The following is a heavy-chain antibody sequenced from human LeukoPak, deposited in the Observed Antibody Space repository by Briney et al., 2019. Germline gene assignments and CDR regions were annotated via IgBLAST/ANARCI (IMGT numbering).Heavy chain of an antibody. CDR1: GFTFSSYW. Sequence: GGSLRLSCAASGFTFSSYWMHWVRQAPRKGLVWVSRINSDGSSTSYADSVKGRFTISRDNAKNTLYLQMNSLRAEDTAVYYCARAFRAARSPYYYYYMDVWGKGTTVTVSS. J-gene: IGHJ6*03. D-gene: IGHD6-6*01. CDR3: ARAFRAARSPYYYYYMDV. CDR2: INSDGSST. V-gene: IGHV3-74*01.